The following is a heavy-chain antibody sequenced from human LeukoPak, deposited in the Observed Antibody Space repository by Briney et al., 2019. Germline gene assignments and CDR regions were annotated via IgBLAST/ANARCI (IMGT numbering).Heavy chain of an antibody. Sequence: SETLSLTCTVSGGSMSPYHWGWLRQPPGNGLEWTGYIYYSGSTNYNPSLKSRVTISVDTSKNQFSLKLSSVTAADTAIYYCARAVSGRFDYWGQGTLVTVSS. J-gene: IGHJ4*02. CDR1: GGSMSPYH. CDR2: IYYSGST. D-gene: IGHD6-19*01. V-gene: IGHV4-59*08. CDR3: ARAVSGRFDY.